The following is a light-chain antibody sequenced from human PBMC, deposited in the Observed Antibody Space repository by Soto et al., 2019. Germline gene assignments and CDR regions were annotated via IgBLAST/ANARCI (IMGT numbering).Light chain of an antibody. Sequence: EIVLTQSPATLSLSPGERATLSCRASQSVGSYLAWYQQKPGQAPRLLIYDASNRATGIPARFSGSGSGTDFTLTISGLEPEDFAVYYCQQRSNWPRTFGQGTKVDIK. V-gene: IGKV3-11*01. CDR1: QSVGSY. J-gene: IGKJ1*01. CDR3: QQRSNWPRT. CDR2: DAS.